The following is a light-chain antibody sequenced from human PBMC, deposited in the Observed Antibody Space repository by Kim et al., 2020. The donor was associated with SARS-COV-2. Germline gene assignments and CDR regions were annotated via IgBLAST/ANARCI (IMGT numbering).Light chain of an antibody. CDR1: QSVSSSY. Sequence: EIVLTQSPGTLSLSPGERATLSCRASQSVSSSYLAWYQQKPGQAPRLLIYGASSRATGIPDRFRGSGSGTDFTLTISRLEPEDFAVYYCQQNGSSPWTFGQGTKVDSK. CDR2: GAS. V-gene: IGKV3-20*01. CDR3: QQNGSSPWT. J-gene: IGKJ1*01.